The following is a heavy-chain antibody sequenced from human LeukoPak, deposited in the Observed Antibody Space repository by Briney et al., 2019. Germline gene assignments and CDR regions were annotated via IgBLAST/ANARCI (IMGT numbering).Heavy chain of an antibody. J-gene: IGHJ3*02. V-gene: IGHV4-34*01. CDR3: ASNYGDYDDAFDI. Sequence: SGTLSLTCAVYGGSFSGYYWSWIRQPPGKGLEWIGEINHSGSTNYNPSLKSRVTISVDTSKNQFSLKLSSVTAADTAVYYCASNYGDYDDAFDIWGQGTMVTVSS. CDR2: INHSGST. CDR1: GGSFSGYY. D-gene: IGHD4-17*01.